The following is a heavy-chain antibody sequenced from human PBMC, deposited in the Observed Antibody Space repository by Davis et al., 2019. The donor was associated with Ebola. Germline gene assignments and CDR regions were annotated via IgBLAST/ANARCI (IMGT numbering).Heavy chain of an antibody. CDR3: ARTRVTLSTRTFDT. V-gene: IGHV4-30-2*01. CDR2: IYHSGST. D-gene: IGHD2/OR15-2a*01. CDR1: GGSISGFGYS. J-gene: IGHJ5*02. Sequence: SETLSLTCAVSGGSISGFGYSWSWIRQPPGKGLEWLGYIYHSGSTFYHPSLKGRASISTDKSKNQFFLQLNSVTAADTAVYYCARTRVTLSTRTFDTWGQGIPATVSS.